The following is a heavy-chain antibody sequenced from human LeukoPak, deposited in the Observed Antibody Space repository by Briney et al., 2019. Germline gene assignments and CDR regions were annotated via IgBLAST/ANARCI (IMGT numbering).Heavy chain of an antibody. CDR1: GYSFTSYW. V-gene: IGHV5-10-1*01. D-gene: IGHD2-2*02. CDR2: IDPSDSYT. CDR3: AGQPTDIVVVPAAISGIDYYGMDV. Sequence: GESLKISCKGSGYSFTSYWISWVRQMPGKGLEWMGRIDPSDSYTNYSPSFQGHVTISADKSISTAYLQWSSLKASDTAMYYCAGQPTDIVVVPAAISGIDYYGMDVWGKGTTVTVSS. J-gene: IGHJ6*04.